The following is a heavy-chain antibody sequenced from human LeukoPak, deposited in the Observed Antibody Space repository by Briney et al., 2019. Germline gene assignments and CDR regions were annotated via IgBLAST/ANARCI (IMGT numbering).Heavy chain of an antibody. J-gene: IGHJ4*02. CDR3: ARGSLREDYYDSSGYRD. Sequence: SETLSLTCTVSGGSISSYYWSWIRQPPGKGLEWIGYIYYSGSTNYNPSLKSRVTISVDTSKNQFSLKLSSVTAADTAVYYCARGSLREDYYDSSGYRDWGQGTLVTVSS. CDR1: GGSISSYY. D-gene: IGHD3-22*01. CDR2: IYYSGST. V-gene: IGHV4-59*01.